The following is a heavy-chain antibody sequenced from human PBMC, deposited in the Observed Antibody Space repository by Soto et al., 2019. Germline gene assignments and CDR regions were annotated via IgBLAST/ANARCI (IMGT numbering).Heavy chain of an antibody. CDR3: AKDTYDFWSGYHFSFGLFDY. CDR2: ISGSGGST. Sequence: GGSLRLSCAASGFTFSSYAMSWVRQAPGKGLEWVSVISGSGGSTYYADSVKGRFTISRDNSKNTLYLQMNSLRAEDTAVYYCAKDTYDFWSGYHFSFGLFDYWGQGTLVTVSS. CDR1: GFTFSSYA. J-gene: IGHJ4*02. D-gene: IGHD3-3*01. V-gene: IGHV3-23*01.